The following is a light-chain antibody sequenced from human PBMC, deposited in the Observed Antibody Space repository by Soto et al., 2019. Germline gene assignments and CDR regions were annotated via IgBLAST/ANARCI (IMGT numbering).Light chain of an antibody. Sequence: EIVLTHSPDTLSVSPGEIATLSCRASQSVGSNLAWYQQKFGQAPRLLIYGASTGATGIPARFSGSGSGTDFTLTISSLQAEDFAVYYCQQYHIWPRTLGGGTKVDIK. CDR1: QSVGSN. J-gene: IGKJ4*01. V-gene: IGKV3-15*01. CDR2: GAS. CDR3: QQYHIWPRT.